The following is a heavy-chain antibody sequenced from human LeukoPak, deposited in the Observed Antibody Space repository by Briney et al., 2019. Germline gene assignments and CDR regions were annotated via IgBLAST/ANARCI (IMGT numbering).Heavy chain of an antibody. J-gene: IGHJ4*02. V-gene: IGHV4-39*07. CDR3: ARVRVLMVYAMDY. D-gene: IGHD2-8*01. Sequence: SETLSLTCTVSGGSFSSSSYYWGWIRQPPGKGLEWIGSIYYSGSTYYNPSLKSRVTISVDTSKNQFSLKLSSVTAADTAVYYCARVRVLMVYAMDYWGQGTLVTVSS. CDR1: GGSFSSSSYY. CDR2: IYYSGST.